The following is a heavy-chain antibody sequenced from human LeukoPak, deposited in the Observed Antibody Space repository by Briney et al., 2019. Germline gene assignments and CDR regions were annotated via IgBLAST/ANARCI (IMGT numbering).Heavy chain of an antibody. CDR3: ARDVGARPRVFDY. CDR2: TYYRSKWYN. J-gene: IGHJ4*02. V-gene: IGHV6-1*01. D-gene: IGHD1-26*01. Sequence: SQTLSLTCAISGDSVSSNSAAWGWIRQSPSRGLEWLGRTYYRSKWYNDYAVSVKSRITINPDASKNQFSLQLNSVTPEDTAMYYCARDVGARPRVFDYWSQGILVTVSS. CDR1: GDSVSSNSAA.